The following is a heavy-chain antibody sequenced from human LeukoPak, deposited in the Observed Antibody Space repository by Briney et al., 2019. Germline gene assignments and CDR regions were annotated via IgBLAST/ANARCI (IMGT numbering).Heavy chain of an antibody. CDR3: ARERVTMIVVDDAFDI. V-gene: IGHV4-39*02. Sequence: SETLSLTFTVSGGSISSSSYYWGWIRQPPGKGLEWIGSIYYSGSTYYNPSLKSRVTISVDTSKNQFSLKLSSVTAADTAVYYCARERVTMIVVDDAFDIWGQGTMVTVSS. CDR2: IYYSGST. D-gene: IGHD3-22*01. J-gene: IGHJ3*02. CDR1: GGSISSSSYY.